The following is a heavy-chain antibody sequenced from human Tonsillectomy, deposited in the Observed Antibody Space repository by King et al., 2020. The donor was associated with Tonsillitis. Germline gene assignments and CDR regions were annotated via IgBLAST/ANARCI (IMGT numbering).Heavy chain of an antibody. CDR2: IYYSGST. J-gene: IGHJ4*02. D-gene: IGHD6-13*01. Sequence: VQLQESGTGLVKPSETLSLTCTVSGGSISSYYWSWIRQPPGKGLEWIGYIYYSGSTNYNPSLKSRVTISVDTSKNQFSLKLSSVTAADTAVYYCARGASSSWYRGFDYWGQGTLVTVSS. CDR1: GGSISSYY. CDR3: ARGASSSWYRGFDY. V-gene: IGHV4-59*01.